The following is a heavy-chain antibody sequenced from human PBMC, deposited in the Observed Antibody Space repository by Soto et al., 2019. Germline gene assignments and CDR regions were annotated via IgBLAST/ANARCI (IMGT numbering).Heavy chain of an antibody. CDR3: AKDQLLWFGEFDY. CDR1: GFTFSSYA. J-gene: IGHJ4*02. D-gene: IGHD3-10*01. V-gene: IGHV3-23*01. CDR2: ISGSGGST. Sequence: EVQLLESGGGLVQPGGSLRLSCAASGFTFSSYAMSWVRQAPGKGLEWVSAISGSGGSTYYADSVKGRFTISRDNSKNALYLQMNSLRAEDTAVYYCAKDQLLWFGEFDYWGQGTLVTVSS.